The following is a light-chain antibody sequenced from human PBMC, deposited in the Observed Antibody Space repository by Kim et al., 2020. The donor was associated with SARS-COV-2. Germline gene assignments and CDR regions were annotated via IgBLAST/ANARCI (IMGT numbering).Light chain of an antibody. V-gene: IGKV3-20*01. J-gene: IGKJ4*01. CDR2: GTS. Sequence: SPGEGATRSCRASQSVSTTYLAWYQQKSGQAPRLLIYGTSSRATGIPDRFSGSGSGTDFTLTISRVEPEDFAVHYCQQYGTSPRTFGGGTKVDIK. CDR3: QQYGTSPRT. CDR1: QSVSTTY.